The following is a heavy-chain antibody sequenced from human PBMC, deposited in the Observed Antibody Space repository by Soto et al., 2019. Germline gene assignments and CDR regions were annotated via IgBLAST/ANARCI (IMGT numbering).Heavy chain of an antibody. Sequence: EVQFVESGGDLVQPGGSLRLSCAASGFAFSQYWINLVRQSPGKGLEWVAIMNQDGSKRYYGASVMGRFTLSRDDGKNSLYVHMNSLRDDDTAIYFCARDMGLSGYSSEFDYWGLGTRVPVTS. CDR3: ARDMGLSGYSSEFDY. CDR1: GFAFSQYW. D-gene: IGHD5-12*01. CDR2: MNQDGSKR. V-gene: IGHV3-7*01. J-gene: IGHJ4*02.